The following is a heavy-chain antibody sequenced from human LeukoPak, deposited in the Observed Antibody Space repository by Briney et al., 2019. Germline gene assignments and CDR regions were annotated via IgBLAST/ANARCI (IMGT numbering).Heavy chain of an antibody. CDR1: GGSISSYY. CDR2: IYYSGST. J-gene: IGHJ4*02. D-gene: IGHD3-3*01. Sequence: SETLSLTCTVSGGSISSYYWSWIRQPPGKGLEWIGYIYYSGSTNYNPSLKSRVTISVDTSKNQFSLKLSSVTASDNAVFYCVRTYYEFWSGYYEDYWGQGTLVTVYS. V-gene: IGHV4-59*01. CDR3: VRTYYEFWSGYYEDY.